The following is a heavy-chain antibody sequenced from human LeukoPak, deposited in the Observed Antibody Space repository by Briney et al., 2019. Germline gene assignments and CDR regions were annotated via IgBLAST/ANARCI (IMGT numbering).Heavy chain of an antibody. CDR3: ARDIDGDSLDY. Sequence: PGGSLRLSCAASGFTFSSNWMHWVRQAPGKGLVWVSRINSDGSSTSYADSVKGRFTISRDNAKNTLYLQMNSLRAEDTAVYYCARDIDGDSLDYWGQGTLVTVSS. CDR2: INSDGSST. J-gene: IGHJ4*02. V-gene: IGHV3-74*01. CDR1: GFTFSSNW. D-gene: IGHD2-21*02.